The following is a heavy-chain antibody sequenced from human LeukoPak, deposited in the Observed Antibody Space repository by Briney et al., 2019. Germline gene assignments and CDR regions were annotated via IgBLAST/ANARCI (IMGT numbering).Heavy chain of an antibody. D-gene: IGHD6-13*01. CDR3: ARDRIAAAVLDY. V-gene: IGHV1-18*01. Sequence: ASVTVSCKASGYNFITYGFSWVRLAPGQWLEWMGWINPYHGKTKYAQKFQGRLTMTTDTSTNTAHMELRSLTSDDTAVYFCARDRIAAAVLDYWGQGTLVTVSS. CDR1: GYNFITYG. CDR2: INPYHGKT. J-gene: IGHJ4*02.